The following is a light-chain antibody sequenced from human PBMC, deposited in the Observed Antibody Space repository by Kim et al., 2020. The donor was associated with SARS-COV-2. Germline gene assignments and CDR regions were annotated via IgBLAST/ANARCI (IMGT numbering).Light chain of an antibody. CDR2: QDS. J-gene: IGLJ1*01. Sequence: SYELTQPPSVSVSPGQTASITCSGDKLGDKYACWYQQKPGQSPVLVIYQDSKRPSGIPEGFSGSNSGNTATLTISGTQAMDEADYYCQAWDSSTAVFGTG. CDR3: QAWDSSTAV. CDR1: KLGDKY. V-gene: IGLV3-1*01.